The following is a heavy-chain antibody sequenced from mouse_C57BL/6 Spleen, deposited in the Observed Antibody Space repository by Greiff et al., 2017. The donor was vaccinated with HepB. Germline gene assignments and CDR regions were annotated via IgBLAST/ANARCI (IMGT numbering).Heavy chain of an antibody. D-gene: IGHD4-1*01. CDR2: IYPRSGNT. Sequence: VQRVESGAELARPGASVKLSCKASGYTFTSYGISWVKQRTGQGLEWIGEIYPRSGNTYYNEKFKGKATLTADKSSSTAYMELRSLTSEDSAVYFCARLTGTKDAMDYWGQGTSVTVSS. CDR1: GYTFTSYG. J-gene: IGHJ4*01. V-gene: IGHV1-81*01. CDR3: ARLTGTKDAMDY.